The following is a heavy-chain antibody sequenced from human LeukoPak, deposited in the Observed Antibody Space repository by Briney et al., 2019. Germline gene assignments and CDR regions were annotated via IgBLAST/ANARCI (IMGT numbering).Heavy chain of an antibody. CDR1: GFTFSTYS. J-gene: IGHJ6*03. D-gene: IGHD1-1*01. CDR2: ISSSSGYI. CDR3: ARDRLLEDREYNYYFYMDV. Sequence: PGGSLRLSCVASGFTFSTYSMNWVRQAPGKGLEWVSSISSSSGYIYYADSVKGRFTISRDNAKNSLFLQMNSLRAEDTAVYYCARDRLLEDREYNYYFYMDVWGKGTTVTVSS. V-gene: IGHV3-21*01.